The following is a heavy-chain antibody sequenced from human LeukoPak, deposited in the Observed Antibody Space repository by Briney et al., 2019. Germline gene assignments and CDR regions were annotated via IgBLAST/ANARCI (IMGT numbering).Heavy chain of an antibody. D-gene: IGHD3-22*01. V-gene: IGHV5-51*01. J-gene: IGHJ4*02. CDR2: IFPGDSDT. CDR3: ARRAGYYGSSGYYSLDY. CDR1: GYSFTSYW. Sequence: GEPLKISCKGSGYSFTSYWIVWVRQMPGKGLEWMGIIFPGDSDTTYSPSFQGQVTISADKSVSTAYLQWSSLKASDTAMYYCARRAGYYGSSGYYSLDYWGQGTLVTVSS.